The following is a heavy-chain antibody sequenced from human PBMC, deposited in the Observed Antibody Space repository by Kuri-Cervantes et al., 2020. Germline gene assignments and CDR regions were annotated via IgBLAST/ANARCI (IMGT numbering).Heavy chain of an antibody. CDR3: ARGTDDGDYIRRKSMDV. J-gene: IGHJ6*02. D-gene: IGHD4-17*01. V-gene: IGHV3-11*01. Sequence: GGSLRLSCAASGFTFSDYYMSWIRQAPGKGLEWVSYISSSGSTIYYADSVKGRFTISRDNAKNSLYLQMNSLRAEDTAVYYCARGTDDGDYIRRKSMDVWGQGTTVTVSS. CDR1: GFTFSDYY. CDR2: ISSSGSTI.